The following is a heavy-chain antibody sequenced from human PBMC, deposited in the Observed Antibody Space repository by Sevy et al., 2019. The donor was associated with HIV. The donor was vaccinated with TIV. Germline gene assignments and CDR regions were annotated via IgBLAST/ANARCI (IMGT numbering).Heavy chain of an antibody. V-gene: IGHV4-30-2*01. CDR1: GGSISSGGYS. CDR2: IYHSGST. Sequence: LPETLSLTCAVSGGSISSGGYSWSWIRQPPGKGLEWIGYIYHSGSTYYNPSLKSRVTISVDRSKNQFSLKLSSVTAADTAVYYCARATVSPETNWFDPWGQGTLVTVSS. J-gene: IGHJ5*02. CDR3: ARATVSPETNWFDP. D-gene: IGHD4-4*01.